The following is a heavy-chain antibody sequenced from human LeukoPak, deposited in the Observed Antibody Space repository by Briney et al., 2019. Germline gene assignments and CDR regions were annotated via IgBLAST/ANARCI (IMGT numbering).Heavy chain of an antibody. CDR1: GFTFSTYV. V-gene: IGHV3-23*01. D-gene: IGHD3-10*01. Sequence: GGSLRLSCVASGFTFSTYVMSWVRQAPGKGLECVSGISGNGGSTYHADSVKGRFTISRDNSKNTLDLRVNSLRAEDTAVYYCTKLSSGRTFDIWGQGTMVTVSS. J-gene: IGHJ3*02. CDR3: TKLSSGRTFDI. CDR2: ISGNGGST.